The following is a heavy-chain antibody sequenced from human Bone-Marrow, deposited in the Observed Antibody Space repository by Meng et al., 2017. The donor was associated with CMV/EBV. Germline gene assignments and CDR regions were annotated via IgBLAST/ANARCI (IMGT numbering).Heavy chain of an antibody. CDR1: GGTFSSYT. J-gene: IGHJ1*01. V-gene: IGHV1-69*02. CDR2: IIPILGIA. CDR3: AGSIAARPEYFQH. D-gene: IGHD6-6*01. Sequence: SVKVSCKASGGTFSSYTISWVRQAPGQGLEWMGRIIPILGIANYAQKFQGRVTITADKSTSTAYMELSSLRSEDTAVYYCAGSIAARPEYFQHWGQGTLVTVSS.